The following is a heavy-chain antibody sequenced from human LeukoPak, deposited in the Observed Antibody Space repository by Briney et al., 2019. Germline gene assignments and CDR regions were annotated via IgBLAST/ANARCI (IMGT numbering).Heavy chain of an antibody. J-gene: IGHJ4*02. V-gene: IGHV3-23*01. CDR1: GFTFSSYA. Sequence: GGSLRLSCAASGFTFSSYAMSWVRQPPGQGLERVSGISGSGDNTYYADSVKGRFTISRDNSKNTLYVQVNSLGTEDTAAYYCAKGSYYDSSGSFYFDYRGQGTLVTVSS. CDR3: AKGSYYDSSGSFYFDY. D-gene: IGHD3-22*01. CDR2: ISGSGDNT.